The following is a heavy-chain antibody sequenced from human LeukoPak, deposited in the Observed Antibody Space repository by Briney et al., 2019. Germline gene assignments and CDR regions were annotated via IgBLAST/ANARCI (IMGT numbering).Heavy chain of an antibody. CDR3: ARGYDILNFDY. CDR2: IIPIFGTA. V-gene: IGHV1-69*06. CDR1: GYTFSNYA. D-gene: IGHD3-9*01. Sequence: ASVKVSCKASGYTFSNYAISWVRQAPGQGLEWMGGIIPIFGTANYAQKFRGRVTITADKSTRTAYKELSSLRSEDTAVYYCARGYDILNFDYWGQGTLVTVSS. J-gene: IGHJ4*02.